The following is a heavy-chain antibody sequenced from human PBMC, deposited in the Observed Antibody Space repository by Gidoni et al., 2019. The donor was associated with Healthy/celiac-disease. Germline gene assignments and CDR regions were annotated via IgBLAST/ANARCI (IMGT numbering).Heavy chain of an antibody. J-gene: IGHJ4*02. CDR1: GFTASSNY. Sequence: EVQLVESGGGSVQPGGSLSLSCAASGFTASSNYISWVRQAPGKGLEWVSVIYSGGSTYYADSVKGRFTISRDNSKNTLYLQMNSLRAEDTAVYYCARDRTYFDYWGQGTLVTVSS. CDR2: IYSGGST. V-gene: IGHV3-66*01. CDR3: ARDRTYFDY.